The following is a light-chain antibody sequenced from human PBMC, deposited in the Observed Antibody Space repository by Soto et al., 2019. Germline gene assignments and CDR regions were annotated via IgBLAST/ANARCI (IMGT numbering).Light chain of an antibody. V-gene: IGLV2-14*01. CDR3: SSYTSSSFVV. CDR1: SSDVGGYNY. Sequence: QSVLTQPASVSGSPGQSITISCTGTSSDVGGYNYVSWYQQHPGKAPKLMIYDVSNRPSGVSNRFSGSKSGNTASLTISGRQAEDEADYYCSSYTSSSFVVFGGGTKLT. J-gene: IGLJ2*01. CDR2: DVS.